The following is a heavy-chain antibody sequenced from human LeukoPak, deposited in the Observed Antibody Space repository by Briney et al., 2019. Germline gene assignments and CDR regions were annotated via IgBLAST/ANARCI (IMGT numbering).Heavy chain of an antibody. Sequence: HPGGSLRLSCAASGFTFSSSGMTWVRQAPGKGLEWIAYISLSSGVIYYADSVKGRFTLSRDNSKNTLYLQMNSLRAEDTAVFYCAKGGARLHSYYFDYWGQGTLVTVSS. CDR3: AKGGARLHSYYFDY. CDR1: GFTFSSSG. V-gene: IGHV3-48*01. CDR2: ISLSSGVI. D-gene: IGHD1-26*01. J-gene: IGHJ4*02.